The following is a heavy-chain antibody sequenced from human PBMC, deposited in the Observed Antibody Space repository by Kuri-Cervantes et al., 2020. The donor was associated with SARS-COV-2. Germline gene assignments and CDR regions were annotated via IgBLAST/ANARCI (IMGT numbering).Heavy chain of an antibody. D-gene: IGHD6-13*01. CDR1: GFSLSTSVVG. V-gene: IGHV2-70*11. CDR2: IDWDDDK. Sequence: SGPTLVKPTQTLTLTCTFSGFSLSTSVVGVGWIRQPPGKALEWLARIDWDDDKYYSTSLKTRLTISKDTSKNQVVLTMTNMDPVDTATYYCARFIAAAGTVDYWGQGTLVTVSS. J-gene: IGHJ4*02. CDR3: ARFIAAAGTVDY.